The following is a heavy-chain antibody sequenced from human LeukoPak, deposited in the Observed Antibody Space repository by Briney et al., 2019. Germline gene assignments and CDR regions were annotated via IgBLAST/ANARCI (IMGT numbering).Heavy chain of an antibody. J-gene: IGHJ4*02. Sequence: PSETLSLTCTVSGGSISSYYWSRIRQPAGKGLEWIGHIYTSGSTNYNPSLKSRVTMSVDTSKNQCSLKLSSVTAADTAVYYCARETTVTTSLDYWGQGTLVTVSS. D-gene: IGHD4-11*01. CDR3: ARETTVTTSLDY. V-gene: IGHV4-4*07. CDR2: IYTSGST. CDR1: GGSISSYY.